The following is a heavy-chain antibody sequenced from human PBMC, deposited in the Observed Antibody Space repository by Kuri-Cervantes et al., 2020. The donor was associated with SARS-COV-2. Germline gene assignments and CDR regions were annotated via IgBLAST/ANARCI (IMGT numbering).Heavy chain of an antibody. CDR2: INHSGST. CDR1: GGSFSGYY. J-gene: IGHJ4*02. D-gene: IGHD6-19*01. Sequence: SQTLSLTCAVYGGSFSGYYWSWIRQPPGKGLEWIGEINHSGSTNYNPSLKSRVTISVDTSKNQFSLKLSSVTAADTAVYYCAKVSLGIAVAGQPFDYWGQGTLVTVSS. V-gene: IGHV4-34*01. CDR3: AKVSLGIAVAGQPFDY.